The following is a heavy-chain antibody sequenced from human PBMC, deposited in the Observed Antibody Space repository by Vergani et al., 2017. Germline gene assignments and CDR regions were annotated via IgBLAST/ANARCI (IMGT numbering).Heavy chain of an antibody. J-gene: IGHJ4*02. Sequence: VQLLESGGGLVQPGGSLRLSCAASGFTFSSYAMSWVRQAPGKGLEWIGEINHSGSTNYNPSLKSRVTISVDTSKNQFSLKLSSVTAADTAVYYCAYRGYSYGYRLDYWGQGTLVTVSS. CDR1: GFTFSSYA. V-gene: IGHV4-34*08. CDR2: INHSGST. CDR3: AYRGYSYGYRLDY. D-gene: IGHD5-18*01.